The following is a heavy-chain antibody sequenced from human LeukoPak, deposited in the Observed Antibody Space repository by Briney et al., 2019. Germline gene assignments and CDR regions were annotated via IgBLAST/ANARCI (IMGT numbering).Heavy chain of an antibody. V-gene: IGHV4-59*01. Sequence: SETLSLTCTVSGGSISSYYWSWIRQPPGKGLEWIGYIYYSGSTNYNPSLKSRVTISVDTSKNQFSLKLSSVTAADTAVYYCARVQQLVPYYYYYYMDVWGKGTTVTVSS. J-gene: IGHJ6*03. CDR1: GGSISSYY. CDR3: ARVQQLVPYYYYYYMDV. D-gene: IGHD6-13*01. CDR2: IYYSGST.